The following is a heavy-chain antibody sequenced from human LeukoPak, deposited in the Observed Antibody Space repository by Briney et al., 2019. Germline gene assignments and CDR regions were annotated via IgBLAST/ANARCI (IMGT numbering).Heavy chain of an antibody. CDR2: ISAYNGNT. D-gene: IGHD6-6*01. J-gene: IGHJ5*02. CDR1: GYTFTTYG. CDR3: ARDLIAVRPNWFDP. Sequence: GASVKVSCKASGYTFTTYGISWVRQAPGRGLEWMGWISAYNGNTNYAQKLQGRVTMTTDASTSTAYMELRSLRYDDTAVYYCARDLIAVRPNWFDPWGQGTLVTVSS. V-gene: IGHV1-18*01.